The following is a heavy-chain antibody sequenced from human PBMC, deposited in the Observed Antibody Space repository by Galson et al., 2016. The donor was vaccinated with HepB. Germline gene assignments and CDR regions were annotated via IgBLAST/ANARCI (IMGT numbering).Heavy chain of an antibody. CDR3: ARDNYDSMTGYYGAGMDV. J-gene: IGHJ6*02. V-gene: IGHV3-30*03. CDR1: GFTLRRHA. Sequence: SLRLSCAASGFTLRRHAAYWVRLAPGRGLQWLATMSNNGNREYYADSVRGRFTISRDSAKNVFFLQMESLRSDDTAVYYCARDNYDSMTGYYGAGMDVWGQGTTVTVAS. D-gene: IGHD3-9*01. CDR2: MSNNGNRE.